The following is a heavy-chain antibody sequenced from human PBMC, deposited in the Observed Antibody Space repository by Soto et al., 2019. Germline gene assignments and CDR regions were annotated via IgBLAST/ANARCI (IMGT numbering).Heavy chain of an antibody. Sequence: SETLSLTCSVSGGSISSFYWSSIRQPPGKGLEWIGYIYSSGSTNYNPSLESRVTISLDTSKNQFSLKLSSVTAADTALYYCAREGYYDSSAYYTDHWGQGTLVTVSS. CDR1: GGSISSFY. CDR2: IYSSGST. J-gene: IGHJ4*02. D-gene: IGHD3-22*01. CDR3: AREGYYDSSAYYTDH. V-gene: IGHV4-59*01.